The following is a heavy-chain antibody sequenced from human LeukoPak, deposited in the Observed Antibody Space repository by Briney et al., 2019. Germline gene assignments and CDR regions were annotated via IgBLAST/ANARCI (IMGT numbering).Heavy chain of an antibody. CDR2: MNPNSGNT. V-gene: IGHV1-8*01. D-gene: IGHD3-9*01. CDR3: ARGHDWYDILTGYYDY. Sequence: ASVTVSCKASGYTFTSYDINWVRQATGQGLEWMGWMNPNSGNTGYAQKFQGRVTMTRNTSISTAYMELSSLRSEDTAVYYCARGHDWYDILTGYYDYWGQGTLVTASS. J-gene: IGHJ4*02. CDR1: GYTFTSYD.